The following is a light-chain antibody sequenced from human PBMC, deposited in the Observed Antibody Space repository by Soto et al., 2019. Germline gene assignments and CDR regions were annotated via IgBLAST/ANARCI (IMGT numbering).Light chain of an antibody. J-gene: IGKJ5*01. CDR3: QQRHMWPIT. CDR1: QSFRGL. CDR2: DAY. Sequence: DIVMTQSPLSLPVTPGEPASISCRSSQSFRGLLAWYQQKPGRAPRLLICDAYNRATGIPPRLSGSGSGTDFTLTISSLEPEDSAVYYCQQRHMWPITFGQGTRLEI. V-gene: IGKV3-11*01.